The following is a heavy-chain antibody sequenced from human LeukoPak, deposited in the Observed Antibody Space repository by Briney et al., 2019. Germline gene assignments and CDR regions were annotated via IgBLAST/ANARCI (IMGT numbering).Heavy chain of an antibody. Sequence: SETLSLTCTVSGYSISSGYYWGWIRQPPGKGLEWIGSIYHSGSTYYNPSLKSRVTISVDTSKNQFSLKLSSVTAADTAVYYCARDLLYGSGSYYIDWYYYYYMDVWGKGTTVTVSS. D-gene: IGHD3-10*01. CDR3: ARDLLYGSGSYYIDWYYYYYMDV. J-gene: IGHJ6*03. V-gene: IGHV4-38-2*02. CDR2: IYHSGST. CDR1: GYSISSGYY.